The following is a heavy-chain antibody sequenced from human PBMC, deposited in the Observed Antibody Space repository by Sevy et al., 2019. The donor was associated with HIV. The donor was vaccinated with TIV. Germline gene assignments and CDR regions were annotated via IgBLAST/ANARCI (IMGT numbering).Heavy chain of an antibody. J-gene: IGHJ6*02. D-gene: IGHD3-10*01. V-gene: IGHV3-15*01. CDR2: IKSKTDGGTT. CDR1: GFTFSNAW. Sequence: GGSLRLSCAASGFTFSNAWMSWVRQAPGKGLEWVGRIKSKTDGGTTDYAAPVKGRFTISRDDSKNTLYLQMNSLKTEDTAVYYCTTETMVRGVTYYYYYGMDVWGQRTTVTVSS. CDR3: TTETMVRGVTYYYYYGMDV.